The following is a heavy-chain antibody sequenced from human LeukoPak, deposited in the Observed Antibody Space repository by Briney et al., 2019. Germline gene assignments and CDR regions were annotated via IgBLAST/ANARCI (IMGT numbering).Heavy chain of an antibody. CDR1: GFTLSSYA. D-gene: IGHD2-15*01. V-gene: IGHV3-23*01. Sequence: GGSLRLSCAASGFTLSSYAMSWVRQAPGKGLEWVSAISDTGNTYHADSVKGRFTISRDSSKNTLFLQMNRLRPEDAAVYYCTKAPVTTCRGAFCYPFDYWGLGTLVTVSS. CDR3: TKAPVTTCRGAFCYPFDY. CDR2: ISDTGNT. J-gene: IGHJ4*02.